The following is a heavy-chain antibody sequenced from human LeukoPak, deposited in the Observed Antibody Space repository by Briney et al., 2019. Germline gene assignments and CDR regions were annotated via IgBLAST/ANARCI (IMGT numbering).Heavy chain of an antibody. V-gene: IGHV3-64*01. D-gene: IGHD3-22*01. Sequence: GGSLRLSCAASGFTFSSYAMHWVRQAPGKGLEYVSAISSNGGSTYYANSVKGRFTISRDDSKNTLYLQMGSLRAEDMAVYYCARGTDSSGYYDFDYWGQGTLVTVSS. CDR2: ISSNGGST. J-gene: IGHJ4*02. CDR3: ARGTDSSGYYDFDY. CDR1: GFTFSSYA.